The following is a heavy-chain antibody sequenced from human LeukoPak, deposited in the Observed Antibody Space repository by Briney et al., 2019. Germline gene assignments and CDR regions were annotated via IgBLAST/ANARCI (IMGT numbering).Heavy chain of an antibody. J-gene: IGHJ4*02. V-gene: IGHV3-23*01. CDR3: AKGSRRGSGWRRDYYFDY. Sequence: QSGGSLRLSCAASGFTFSSYAMSWVRQAPGKGLEWVSAISGSGGSTYYADSVKGRFTISRDNSKNTLYLQMNSLRAEDTAVYYCAKGSRRGSGWRRDYYFDYWGQGTLVTVSS. CDR1: GFTFSSYA. D-gene: IGHD6-19*01. CDR2: ISGSGGST.